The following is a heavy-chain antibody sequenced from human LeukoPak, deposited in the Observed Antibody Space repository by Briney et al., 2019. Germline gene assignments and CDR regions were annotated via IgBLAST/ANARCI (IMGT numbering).Heavy chain of an antibody. CDR3: ARRSVLTQLDAFDV. J-gene: IGHJ3*01. V-gene: IGHV5-51*01. CDR1: GYSINNHW. Sequence: GESLKISCQGSGYSINNHWIGWVRQMPGKGLEWMGIIYPGDSDTRYSPSFQGQVTFSADKSISTAYLHWSSLKASDTAMYFCARRSVLTQLDAFDVWGQGTTVTVSS. CDR2: IYPGDSDT. D-gene: IGHD4/OR15-4a*01.